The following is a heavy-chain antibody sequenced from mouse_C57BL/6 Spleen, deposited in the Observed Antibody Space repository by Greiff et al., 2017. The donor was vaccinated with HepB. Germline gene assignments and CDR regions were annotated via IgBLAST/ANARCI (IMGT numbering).Heavy chain of an antibody. CDR3: VRQFGYYGSSYGYFDY. CDR1: GFSFNTYA. J-gene: IGHJ2*01. CDR2: IRSKSNNYAT. Sequence: EVMLVESGGGLVQPKGSLKLSCAASGFSFNTYAMNWVRQAPGKGLEWVARIRSKSNNYATYYADSVKDRFTISRDDSESMLYLQMNNLKTEDTAMYYCVRQFGYYGSSYGYFDYWGQGTTLTVSS. D-gene: IGHD1-1*01. V-gene: IGHV10-1*01.